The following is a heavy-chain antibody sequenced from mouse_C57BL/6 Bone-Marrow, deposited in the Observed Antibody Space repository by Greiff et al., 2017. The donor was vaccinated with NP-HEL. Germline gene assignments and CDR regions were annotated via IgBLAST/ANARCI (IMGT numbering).Heavy chain of an antibody. CDR1: GFTFSDYG. CDR3: ARRYYGSSLFDY. Sequence: DVQLQESGGGLVKPGGSLKLSCAASGFTFSDYGMHWVRQAPEKGLEWVAYISSGSSTIYYADTVKGRFTISRDNAKNTLFLQMTSLRSEDTAMYYCARRYYGSSLFDYWGQGTTLTVSS. V-gene: IGHV5-17*01. CDR2: ISSGSSTI. J-gene: IGHJ2*01. D-gene: IGHD1-1*01.